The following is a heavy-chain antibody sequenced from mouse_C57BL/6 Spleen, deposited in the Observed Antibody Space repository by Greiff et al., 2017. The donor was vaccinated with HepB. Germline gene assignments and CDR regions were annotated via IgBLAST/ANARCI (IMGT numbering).Heavy chain of an antibody. Sequence: DVKLQESGAELVKPGASVKLSCTASGFNIKDYYMHWVKQRTEQGLEWIGRIDPEDGETKYAPKFQGKATIKADTSSKTAYLQLSSLTSEDTAVYYCARGYGSSYDAMYYWGQGTSVTVSS. CDR2: IDPEDGET. D-gene: IGHD1-1*01. J-gene: IGHJ4*01. V-gene: IGHV14-2*01. CDR1: GFNIKDYY. CDR3: ARGYGSSYDAMYY.